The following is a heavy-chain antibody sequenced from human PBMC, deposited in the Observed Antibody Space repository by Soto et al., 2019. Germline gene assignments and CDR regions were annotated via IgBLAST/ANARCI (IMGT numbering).Heavy chain of an antibody. CDR2: IHEDKNAK. CDR1: EFPFSSRG. V-gene: IGHV3-7*02. CDR3: ATHDGPAAAGLVLDF. D-gene: IGHD6-25*01. Sequence: EVRLVESGGGLVQPGGSRGPSCEASEFPFSSRGMTWVRQGPGKGLEWVANIHEDKNAKNYVDSVKGGFTISRDNAKNSLYLQMNSLRDEDTAVYYCATHDGPAAAGLVLDFWGQGALVIVSS. J-gene: IGHJ4*02.